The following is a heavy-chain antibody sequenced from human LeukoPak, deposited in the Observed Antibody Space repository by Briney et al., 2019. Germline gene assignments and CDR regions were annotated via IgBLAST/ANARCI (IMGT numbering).Heavy chain of an antibody. V-gene: IGHV3-49*03. Sequence: PGGSLRLSCTASGFTFCDYAMSWFRQAPGKGLEWVGFIRSKAYGGTTEYAASVKGRFTISRDDSKSIAYLQMNSLKTEDTAVYYCTRDRVLLWFGELSIPADYWGQGTLVTVSS. CDR2: IRSKAYGGTT. D-gene: IGHD3-10*01. CDR3: TRDRVLLWFGELSIPADY. J-gene: IGHJ4*02. CDR1: GFTFCDYA.